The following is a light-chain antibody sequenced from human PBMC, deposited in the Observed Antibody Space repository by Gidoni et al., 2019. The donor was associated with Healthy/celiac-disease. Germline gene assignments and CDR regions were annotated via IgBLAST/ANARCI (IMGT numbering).Light chain of an antibody. V-gene: IGKV3-11*01. Sequence: EIVLTQSPATLSLSPGERATLSCRASQSVSSYLAWYQQKPGQAPRLLIYDASNRATGIPARFRGSGSGTDFTLTISSRGPEDVAVYDCQQRSNWPPGWTFGQGTKVEIK. J-gene: IGKJ1*01. CDR1: QSVSSY. CDR2: DAS. CDR3: QQRSNWPPGWT.